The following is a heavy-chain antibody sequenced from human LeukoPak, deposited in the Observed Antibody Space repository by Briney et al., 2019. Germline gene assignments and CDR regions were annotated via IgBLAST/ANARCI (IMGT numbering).Heavy chain of an antibody. CDR3: ARDGNFDILTGYSDY. D-gene: IGHD3-9*01. V-gene: IGHV3-33*01. CDR1: GFTFSSYG. CDR2: IWYDGSNK. Sequence: GGSLRLSCAASGFTFSSYGMHWVRQAPGKGLEWVAVIWYDGSNKYYADSVKGRFTISRDNSMNTLYLQMNSLRAEDTAVYYCARDGNFDILTGYSDYWGQGTLVTVSS. J-gene: IGHJ4*02.